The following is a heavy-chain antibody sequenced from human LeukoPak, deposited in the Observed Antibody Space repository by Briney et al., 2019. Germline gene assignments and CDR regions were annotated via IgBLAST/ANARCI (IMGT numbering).Heavy chain of an antibody. Sequence: GGSLRLSCAASGFTFISYWMSWVRQAPGKGLEWVANIKQDGSEKYYVGSVKGRFTISRDNAKNSLYLQMNSLRAEDTAVYYCARDKGLQFRGIFDYWGQGTLVTVSS. CDR3: ARDKGLQFRGIFDY. D-gene: IGHD5-24*01. CDR2: IKQDGSEK. CDR1: GFTFISYW. V-gene: IGHV3-7*01. J-gene: IGHJ4*02.